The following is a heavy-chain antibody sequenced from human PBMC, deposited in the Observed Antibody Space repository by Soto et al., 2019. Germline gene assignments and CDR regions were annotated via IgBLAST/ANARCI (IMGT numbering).Heavy chain of an antibody. Sequence: QVQLVESGGGVVQPGRSLRLSCAASGFTFSNYGMHWVRQAPGKGLEWVAIISYDGDNEYYADSVRGRFTISRDNSKNPPYFETDRLGHEETAVYYCAKDGGPVYCNSPGCSAKHFDYWGQGTLVTVSS. CDR3: AKDGGPVYCNSPGCSAKHFDY. CDR2: ISYDGDNE. J-gene: IGHJ4*02. V-gene: IGHV3-30*18. CDR1: GFTFSNYG. D-gene: IGHD2-2*01.